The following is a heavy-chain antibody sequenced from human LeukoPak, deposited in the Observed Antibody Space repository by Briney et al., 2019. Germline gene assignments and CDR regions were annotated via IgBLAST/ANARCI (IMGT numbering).Heavy chain of an antibody. V-gene: IGHV3-23*01. CDR1: GFTFSSYA. CDR3: ATYRQVLLPFES. CDR2: IFPSGGEI. D-gene: IGHD2-8*02. Sequence: GGSLRLSCAASGFTFSSYAMGWVRQAPGKGLEWVSSIFPSGGEIHYADSVRGRFTISRDNSKSTLSLQMNSLRADDTAIYYCATYRQVLLPFESWGQGTLVTVSS. J-gene: IGHJ4*02.